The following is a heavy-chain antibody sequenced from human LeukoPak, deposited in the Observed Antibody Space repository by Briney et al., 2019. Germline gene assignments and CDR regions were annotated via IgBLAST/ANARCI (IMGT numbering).Heavy chain of an antibody. CDR1: GGSISSGGYY. J-gene: IGHJ5*02. Sequence: SETLSLTCTVSGGSISSGGYYWSWIRPHPGKGLEWIGYIYYSGSTYYNPSLKSRVTISVDTSKNQFSLKLSSVTAADTAVYYCARFLLNKQWLLLDPWGQGTLVTVSS. V-gene: IGHV4-31*03. CDR2: IYYSGST. CDR3: ARFLLNKQWLLLDP. D-gene: IGHD6-19*01.